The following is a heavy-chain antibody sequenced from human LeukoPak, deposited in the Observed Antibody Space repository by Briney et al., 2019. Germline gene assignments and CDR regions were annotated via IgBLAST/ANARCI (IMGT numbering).Heavy chain of an antibody. CDR1: GGTFSSYA. D-gene: IGHD4-17*01. CDR2: IIPILGIA. Sequence: ASVKVSCKASGGTFSSYAISWVRQAPGQGLEWTGRIIPILGIANYAQKFQGRVTITADKSTSTAYMELSSLRSEDTAVYYCARDLYGDSDYWGQGTLVTVSS. CDR3: ARDLYGDSDY. V-gene: IGHV1-69*04. J-gene: IGHJ4*02.